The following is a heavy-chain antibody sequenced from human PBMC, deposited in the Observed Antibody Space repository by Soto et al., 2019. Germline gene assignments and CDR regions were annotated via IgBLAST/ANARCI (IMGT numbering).Heavy chain of an antibody. CDR1: GFTFSNYA. V-gene: IGHV3-23*01. D-gene: IGHD3-22*01. Sequence: EVQLLESGGGLVLPGGSLRLSCAAAGFTFSNYAMTWVRQAPGKGLEWVSTVSGSGDSTYYADSMKGRFTISRDNSKNTLYLQMNSLRAEDTAVYFCAKEHSSGYYYLDHWGQGTLVTVSS. CDR2: VSGSGDST. J-gene: IGHJ4*02. CDR3: AKEHSSGYYYLDH.